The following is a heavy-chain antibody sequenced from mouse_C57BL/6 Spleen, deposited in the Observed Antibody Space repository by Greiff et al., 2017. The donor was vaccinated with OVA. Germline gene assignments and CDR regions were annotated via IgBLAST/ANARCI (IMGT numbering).Heavy chain of an antibody. CDR2: IDPSDSYT. V-gene: IGHV1-59*01. D-gene: IGHD1-1*01. Sequence: QVQLKQPGAELVRPGTSVKLSCKASGYTFTSYWMHWVKQRPGQGLEWIGVIDPSDSYTNYNQKFKGKATLTVDTSSSTAYMQLSSLTSEDSAVYYCARKTTVYFDYWGQGTTLTVSS. CDR1: GYTFTSYW. J-gene: IGHJ2*01. CDR3: ARKTTVYFDY.